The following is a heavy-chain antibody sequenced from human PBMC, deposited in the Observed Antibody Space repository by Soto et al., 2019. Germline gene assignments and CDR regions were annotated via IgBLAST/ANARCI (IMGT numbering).Heavy chain of an antibody. V-gene: IGHV3-23*01. CDR2: ISGSGGST. D-gene: IGHD3-3*01. J-gene: IGHJ5*02. CDR1: GFTFSSYA. CDR3: AKDNAHSYYDFWSGYYKAGHWFDP. Sequence: GGSLRVSCAASGFTFSSYAMSWVRQAPGKGLEWVSAISGSGGSTYYADSVKGRFTISRDNSKNTLYLQMNSLRAEDTAVYYCAKDNAHSYYDFWSGYYKAGHWFDPWGQGTLVTVSS.